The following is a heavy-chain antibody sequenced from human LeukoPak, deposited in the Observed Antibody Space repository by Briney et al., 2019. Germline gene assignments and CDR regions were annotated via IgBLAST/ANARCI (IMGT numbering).Heavy chain of an antibody. Sequence: PGGSLRLSCAASGFTFSDHFMDWVRQAPGKGLEWVSVISGSGGSTYFADSVKGRFTISRDNSKNTLYLQMNSLRAEDTAVYYCAKDVVRVWLLRHFDYWGQGTLVTVSS. D-gene: IGHD3-22*01. V-gene: IGHV3-23*01. CDR2: ISGSGGST. CDR1: GFTFSDHF. J-gene: IGHJ4*02. CDR3: AKDVVRVWLLRHFDY.